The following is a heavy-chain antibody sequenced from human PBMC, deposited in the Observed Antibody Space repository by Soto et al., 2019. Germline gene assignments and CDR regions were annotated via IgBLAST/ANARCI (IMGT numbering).Heavy chain of an antibody. CDR3: ARDRAYYDSSGYFYRYFDY. D-gene: IGHD3-22*01. J-gene: IGHJ4*02. Sequence: PSEPLSITCPVSGGSISSGDYYWSWIRQPPGKGLEWIGYIYYSGSTYYNPSLKSRVTISVDTSKNQFSLKLSSVTAADTAVYYCARDRAYYDSSGYFYRYFDYWGQGTLVTVSS. V-gene: IGHV4-30-4*01. CDR1: GGSISSGDYY. CDR2: IYYSGST.